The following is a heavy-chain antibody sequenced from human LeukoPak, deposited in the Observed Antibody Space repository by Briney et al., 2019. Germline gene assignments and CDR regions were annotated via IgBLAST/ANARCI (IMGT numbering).Heavy chain of an antibody. CDR2: ISYDGSNK. V-gene: IGHV3-30*04. Sequence: GGSLRLSCAASGFTFSSYAMHWVSQAPGKGLEWVAVISYDGSNKYYADSVKGRFTISRDNSKNTLYLQMNSLRAEDTAVYYCASPLGFGGVIVAPFDYWGQGTLVTVSS. CDR3: ASPLGFGGVIVAPFDY. CDR1: GFTFSSYA. D-gene: IGHD3-16*02. J-gene: IGHJ4*02.